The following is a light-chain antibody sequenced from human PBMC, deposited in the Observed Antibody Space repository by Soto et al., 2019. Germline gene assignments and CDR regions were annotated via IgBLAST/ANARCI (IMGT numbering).Light chain of an antibody. CDR1: SSNIGSHP. V-gene: IGLV1-44*01. CDR3: AAWDDRLNGVV. Sequence: QSVLTQPPSASGTPGQTIAISCSGGSSNIGSHPVNWYQQLPGTAPRLLIYSNTQRPSGVPDRFSGSKSGTSASLAISGLQSEYEGDYYCAAWDDRLNGVVFGGGTKLTVL. J-gene: IGLJ2*01. CDR2: SNT.